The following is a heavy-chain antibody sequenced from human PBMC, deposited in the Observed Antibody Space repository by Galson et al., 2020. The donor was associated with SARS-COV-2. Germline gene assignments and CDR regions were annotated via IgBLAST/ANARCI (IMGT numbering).Heavy chain of an antibody. CDR1: GYPFTGYY. J-gene: IGHJ5*02. D-gene: IGHD3-16*01. CDR2: ISPNSGGT. Sequence: ASVKVSCKASGYPFTGYYIHWLRPAPGQGVEWMGWISPNSGGTNYAQKFQDRVTMTRDTSISTAFMALSGLRSDDTALYYCARASGVARLGESSLGAFSWGQGTRVSVSS. V-gene: IGHV1-2*02. CDR3: ARASGVARLGESSLGAFS.